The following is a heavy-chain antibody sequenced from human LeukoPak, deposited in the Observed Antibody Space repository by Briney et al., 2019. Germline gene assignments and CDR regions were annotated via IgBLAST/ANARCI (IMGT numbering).Heavy chain of an antibody. CDR2: INPNNGGT. J-gene: IGHJ3*01. CDR3: ARGAGPKAFDV. Sequence: SVKVSCRASGYTFTGNHLHWVRQAPGQGLEWMGWINPNNGGTSFEQNFQGRVTLTRDTSISTAYMELSTLRSDDTAVYYCARGAGPKAFDVEGQETMDTVST. CDR1: GYTFTGNH. V-gene: IGHV1-2*02.